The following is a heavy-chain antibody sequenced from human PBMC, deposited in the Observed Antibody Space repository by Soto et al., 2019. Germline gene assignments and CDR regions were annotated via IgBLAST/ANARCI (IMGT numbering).Heavy chain of an antibody. CDR1: GFIFSNNG. CDR3: TIVRVADSALDH. V-gene: IGHV3-30*02. J-gene: IGHJ4*02. Sequence: GGSLRLSCVGSGFIFSNNGMHWVRQTPGKGLEWVAFMSYDGSDTFYADSVKGRFTISRDNSKNTLFLHMGNLRAENTAMYYCTIVRVADSALDHWGQGTLVTVSS. CDR2: MSYDGSDT. D-gene: IGHD3-10*02.